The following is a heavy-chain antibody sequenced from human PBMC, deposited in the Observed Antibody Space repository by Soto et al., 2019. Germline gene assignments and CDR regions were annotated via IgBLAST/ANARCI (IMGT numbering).Heavy chain of an antibody. Sequence: SETLSLTCTVSGGSISSGDYYWSWIRQPPGKGLEWIGYIYYSGSTYYNPSLKSRVTISVDTSKNQFSLKLSSVTAADTAVYYCAKSPPLAYCGGDCYFFDYWGQGTLVTVS. CDR3: AKSPPLAYCGGDCYFFDY. J-gene: IGHJ4*02. D-gene: IGHD2-21*02. CDR1: GGSISSGDYY. CDR2: IYYSGST. V-gene: IGHV4-30-4*01.